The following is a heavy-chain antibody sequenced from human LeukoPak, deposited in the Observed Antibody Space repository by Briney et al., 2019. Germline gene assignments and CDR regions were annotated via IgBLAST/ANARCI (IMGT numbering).Heavy chain of an antibody. J-gene: IGHJ4*02. V-gene: IGHV1-8*03. Sequence: ASIKVSCKASGYSFTSYDINLVRQATGQGLEWMGWMYPNSGNTGYAQQFQAKVTINRNSSISTAYMELSRLRSEDTAVYYCASGGCSGGSCFEYYFDYWGQGTLVTVSS. CDR1: GYSFTSYD. CDR3: ASGGCSGGSCFEYYFDY. D-gene: IGHD2-15*01. CDR2: MYPNSGNT.